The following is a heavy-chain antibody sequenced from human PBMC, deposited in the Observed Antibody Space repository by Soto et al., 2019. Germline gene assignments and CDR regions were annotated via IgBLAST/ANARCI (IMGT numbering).Heavy chain of an antibody. CDR3: AKSPRGEMATD. CDR2: INTYNGIT. J-gene: IGHJ4*02. D-gene: IGHD5-12*01. Sequence: QVQLVQSGGEVKKPGASVTVSCKASGYTFINYHITWVRQAPGKGLEWMAWINTYNGITGYQKKFQGRVTMTRGTSTSTAYMELRNLGSDDTAVYFCAKSPRGEMATDWGQGTLVTVSS. CDR1: GYTFINYH. V-gene: IGHV1-18*01.